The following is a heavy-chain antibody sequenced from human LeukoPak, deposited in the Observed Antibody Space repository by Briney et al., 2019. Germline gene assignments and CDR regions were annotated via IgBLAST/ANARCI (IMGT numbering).Heavy chain of an antibody. V-gene: IGHV1-2*02. CDR1: GYTFTGYY. Sequence: ASVKVSCKASGYTFTGYYIHWVRQAPGQGLEWVAWINPNSGDTHYAQNFQGRVTMTRDTSISTASMDLRRLRSNDTAVYYCARAPKNDAYDIWGRGTMVTVSS. CDR3: ARAPKNDAYDI. J-gene: IGHJ3*02. CDR2: INPNSGDT.